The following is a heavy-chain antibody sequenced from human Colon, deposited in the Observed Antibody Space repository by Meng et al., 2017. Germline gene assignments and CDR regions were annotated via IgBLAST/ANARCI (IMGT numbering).Heavy chain of an antibody. CDR2: SYHSGST. Sequence: QVQLQESGPGLGKPAGTRARTCAGSGISISSATYWSWVRQPPGKGLEWIGESYHSGSTNYNPSLKSRVTISVDKSKNQFSLILTSVTAADTAVYYCASSSGWWRLDSWGQGTLVTVSS. D-gene: IGHD6-19*01. J-gene: IGHJ4*02. CDR1: GISISSATY. V-gene: IGHV4-4*02. CDR3: ASSSGWWRLDS.